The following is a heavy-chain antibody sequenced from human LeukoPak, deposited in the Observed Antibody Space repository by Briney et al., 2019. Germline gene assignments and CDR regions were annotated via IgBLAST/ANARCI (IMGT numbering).Heavy chain of an antibody. V-gene: IGHV1-8*03. D-gene: IGHD6-19*01. CDR3: ARGPMPIAVAGWDYYYYYMDV. J-gene: IGHJ6*03. CDR1: GYTFTSYD. Sequence: GASVKVSCKASGYTFTSYDINWVRQATGQGLEWMGWMNPNSGNTGYAQKFQGRVTITRNTSISTAYMELSSLRSEDTAVYYCARGPMPIAVAGWDYYYYYMDVWGKGTTVTVSS. CDR2: MNPNSGNT.